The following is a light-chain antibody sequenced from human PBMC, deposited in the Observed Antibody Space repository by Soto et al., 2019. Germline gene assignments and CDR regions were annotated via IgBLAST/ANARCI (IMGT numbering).Light chain of an antibody. CDR2: DND. CDR1: SSNIGVNY. Sequence: QSVLTQPPSVSAAPGQQVTISCSGSSSNIGVNYVSWYQHLPGTAPKLVVYDNDRRPSGIPGRFSGSKSGTSATLVITGLQTGDEADYYCGTWDDRLDGNYVFGTGTKVTVL. CDR3: GTWDDRLDGNYV. J-gene: IGLJ1*01. V-gene: IGLV1-51*01.